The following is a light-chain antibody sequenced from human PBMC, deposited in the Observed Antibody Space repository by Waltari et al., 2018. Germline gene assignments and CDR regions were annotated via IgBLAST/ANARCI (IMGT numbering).Light chain of an antibody. Sequence: DTQMTQSPSSLSASVGARVTITCRASRSISSYVNWYLQKPGKAPKLLIYAASSLQSGVPSRFSGSESGTDFTLTISTLQPEDFATYYCQQSYITPLTFGGGTKVEIK. CDR2: AAS. CDR3: QQSYITPLT. V-gene: IGKV1-39*01. CDR1: RSISSY. J-gene: IGKJ4*01.